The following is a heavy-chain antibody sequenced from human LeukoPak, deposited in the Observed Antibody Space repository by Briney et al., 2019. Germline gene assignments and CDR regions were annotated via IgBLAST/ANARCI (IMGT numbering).Heavy chain of an antibody. V-gene: IGHV3-23*01. CDR1: GFTFSSDG. CDR2: LSGSGSTT. CDR3: AKAGYSSSWPLDY. J-gene: IGHJ4*02. Sequence: VQPGGSLRLSCAASGFTFSSDGMSWVRQAPGKGLEWFSALSGSGSTTYYADSVKGRFTISRDNSKNTLFLEMNSLRVEDTAVYYCAKAGYSSSWPLDYWGQGTQVTVSS. D-gene: IGHD6-13*01.